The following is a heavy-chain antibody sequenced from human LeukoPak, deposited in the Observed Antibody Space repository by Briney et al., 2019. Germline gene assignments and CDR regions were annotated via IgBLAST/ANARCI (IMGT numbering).Heavy chain of an antibody. D-gene: IGHD3-3*01. V-gene: IGHV1-69*02. CDR2: IIPILGIA. J-gene: IGHJ4*02. Sequence: SVKVSCKASGGTFSSYTISWVRQAPGQGLEWMGRIIPILGIANYAQKFQGRVTITADKSTSTAYMELSSLRSEDTAVYYCAGAGDWRFLEWLAEFDYWGQGTLVTVSS. CDR3: AGAGDWRFLEWLAEFDY. CDR1: GGTFSSYT.